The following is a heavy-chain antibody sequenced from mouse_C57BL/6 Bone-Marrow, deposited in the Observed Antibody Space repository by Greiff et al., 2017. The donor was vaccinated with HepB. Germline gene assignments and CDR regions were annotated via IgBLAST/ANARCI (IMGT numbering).Heavy chain of an antibody. J-gene: IGHJ3*01. CDR3: AVLPRGRFDY. D-gene: IGHD3-3*01. Sequence: VQLQQPGAELVRPGSSVKLSCKASGYTFTSYWMHWVKQRPIQGLEWIGNIDPSDSETHYNQKFKDKATLTVDKSSSTAYMQLSSLTSEDSAVDYCAVLPRGRFDYWGRGTLVTVSA. CDR2: IDPSDSET. CDR1: GYTFTSYW. V-gene: IGHV1-52*01.